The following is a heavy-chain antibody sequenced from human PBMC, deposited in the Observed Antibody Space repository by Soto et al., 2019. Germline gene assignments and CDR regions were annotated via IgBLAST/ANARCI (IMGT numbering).Heavy chain of an antibody. CDR3: ARVYGPAKERNRGGYCDL. Sequence: QVQLVQSGAEVKKPGASVKVSCKASGYTFSRYDVNWVRQATGQGLEWVGWMNPDSGNTGYAQKFQGRVTMTRNTSNTTASLELSRLTSEDAAVYYCARVYGPAKERNRGGYCDLWGRGTLVAVSS. CDR2: MNPDSGNT. D-gene: IGHD1-1*01. J-gene: IGHJ2*01. V-gene: IGHV1-8*01. CDR1: GYTFSRYD.